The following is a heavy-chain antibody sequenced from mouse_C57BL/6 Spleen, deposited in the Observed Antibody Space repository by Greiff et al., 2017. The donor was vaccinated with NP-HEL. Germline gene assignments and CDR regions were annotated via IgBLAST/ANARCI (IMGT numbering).Heavy chain of an antibody. V-gene: IGHV1-50*01. J-gene: IGHJ2*01. Sequence: VQLQQPGAELVKPGASVKLSCKASGYTFTSYWMQWVKQRPGQGLEWIGEIDPSDSYTNYNQKFKGKATLTVDTSSSTAYMQLSSLTSEDSAVYFCARGGVGVYFDYWGQGTTLTVSS. CDR1: GYTFTSYW. CDR2: IDPSDSYT. D-gene: IGHD3-3*01. CDR3: ARGGVGVYFDY.